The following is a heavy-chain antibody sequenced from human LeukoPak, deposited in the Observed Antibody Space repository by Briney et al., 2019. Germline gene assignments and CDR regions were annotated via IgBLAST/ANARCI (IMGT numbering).Heavy chain of an antibody. V-gene: IGHV4-38-2*01. Sequence: SETLSLTCAVSGCSISSGYYWGWIRQPPGKGLEWIGNAFHSGTTFYNPSLKSRVTISVDTSKNQFSLKLRSVTAADTAVYYCARGLLGLSIDYWGQGTLVTVSS. CDR2: AFHSGTT. CDR1: GCSISSGYY. CDR3: ARGLLGLSIDY. D-gene: IGHD2/OR15-2a*01. J-gene: IGHJ4*02.